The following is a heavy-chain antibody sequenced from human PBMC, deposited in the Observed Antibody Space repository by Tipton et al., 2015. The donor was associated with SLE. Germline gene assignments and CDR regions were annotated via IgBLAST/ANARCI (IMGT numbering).Heavy chain of an antibody. Sequence: TLSLTCTVSGGSIGSYYWSWIRQPPGKGLEWIGYIYYSGSTKYNPSLKSRVTIPVDTSKNQFSLKLSSVTAADTAVYYCAIAEGEWLLLSWFDPWGQGTLVTVS. V-gene: IGHV4-59*01. CDR2: IYYSGST. J-gene: IGHJ5*02. CDR3: AIAEGEWLLLSWFDP. CDR1: GGSIGSYY. D-gene: IGHD3-3*01.